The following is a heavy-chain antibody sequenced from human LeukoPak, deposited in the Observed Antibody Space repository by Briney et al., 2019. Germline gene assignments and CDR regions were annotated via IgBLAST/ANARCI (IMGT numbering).Heavy chain of an antibody. Sequence: GGSLRLSRTASGFTFNNYAMYWVRQAPRKGLEWVAGIFGSGGSAHYADSVKGRFTISRDNSKNTVYLQMDSLRGEDTAVYYCTKTTTGYSSGQYPGWHADHWGQGALVTVSS. D-gene: IGHD3-22*01. CDR1: GFTFNNYA. CDR2: IFGSGGSA. CDR3: TKTTTGYSSGQYPGWHADH. V-gene: IGHV3-23*01. J-gene: IGHJ4*02.